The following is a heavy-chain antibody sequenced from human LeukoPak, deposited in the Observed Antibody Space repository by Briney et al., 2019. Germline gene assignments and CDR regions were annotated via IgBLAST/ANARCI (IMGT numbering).Heavy chain of an antibody. V-gene: IGHV4-30-2*01. CDR2: IYHSGST. CDR3: ARVSYGYLGEYYFDY. CDR1: GGSISSGGYY. D-gene: IGHD3-10*01. Sequence: SETLSLTCTVSGGSISSGGYYWSWIRQPPGKGLEWIGYIYHSGSTYYNPSLKSRVTISVDRPKNQFSLKLSSVTTADTAVYYCARVSYGYLGEYYFDYWGQGTLVTVSS. J-gene: IGHJ4*02.